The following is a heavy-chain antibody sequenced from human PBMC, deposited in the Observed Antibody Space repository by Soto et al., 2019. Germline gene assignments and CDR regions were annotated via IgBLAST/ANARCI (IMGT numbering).Heavy chain of an antibody. CDR3: ARERLENGSGRSYFDY. CDR1: GFTFSSYS. D-gene: IGHD3-10*01. CDR2: ISSSSSYI. Sequence: GGSLRLSCAASGFTFSSYSMNWVRQAPGKGLEWVSSISSSSSYIYYADAVKGRFTISRDNAKNSLYLQMNSLRAEDTAVYYCARERLENGSGRSYFDYWGQGTLVTVSS. J-gene: IGHJ4*02. V-gene: IGHV3-21*01.